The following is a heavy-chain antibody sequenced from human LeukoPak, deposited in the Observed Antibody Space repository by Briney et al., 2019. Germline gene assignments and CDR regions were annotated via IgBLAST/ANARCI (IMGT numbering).Heavy chain of an antibody. CDR2: IKQGGSEK. V-gene: IGHV3-7*01. CDR1: GFTFSSYW. J-gene: IGHJ6*03. Sequence: PGGALRLSCAASGFTFSSYWMSWVRQAPGKGLEWVANIKQGGSEKYYVDSVKGRFTISRDNAKNSLYLQMNSLRAEDTAVYYCARETYSSGWSGWGHYYYMDVWGKGTTVTISS. CDR3: ARETYSSGWSGWGHYYYMDV. D-gene: IGHD6-19*01.